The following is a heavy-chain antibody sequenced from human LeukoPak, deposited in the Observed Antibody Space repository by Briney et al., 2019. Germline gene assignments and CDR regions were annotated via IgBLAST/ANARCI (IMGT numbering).Heavy chain of an antibody. V-gene: IGHV3-23*01. D-gene: IGHD3-3*01. CDR2: ISGSGGST. CDR3: AKVNYDFWSGYYSPTPFYYYMDV. CDR1: GFTFSSYA. J-gene: IGHJ6*03. Sequence: GGSLRLSCAASGFTFSSYAMSWVRQAPGKGLEWVSAISGSGGSTYYADSVKGRFTISRGNSKNTLYLQMNSLRAEDTAVYYCAKVNYDFWSGYYSPTPFYYYMDVWGKGTTVTVSS.